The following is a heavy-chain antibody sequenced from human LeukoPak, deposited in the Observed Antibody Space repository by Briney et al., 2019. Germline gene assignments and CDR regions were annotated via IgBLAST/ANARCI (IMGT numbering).Heavy chain of an antibody. CDR3: ARHNGVARSYYYYYGMDV. J-gene: IGHJ6*02. V-gene: IGHV5-51*01. D-gene: IGHD5-12*01. CDR1: GYSFTSYW. CDR2: IYPGDSDT. Sequence: GESLKISCKGSGYSFTSYWIGWVRQMPGKGLEWMGIIYPGDSDTRYSLSFQGQVTISADKSISTAYLQWSSLKASDTAMYYCARHNGVARSYYYYYGMDVWGQGTTVTVSS.